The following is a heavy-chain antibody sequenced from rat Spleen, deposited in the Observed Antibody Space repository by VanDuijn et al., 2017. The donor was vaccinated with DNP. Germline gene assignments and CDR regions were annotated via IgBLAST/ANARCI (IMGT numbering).Heavy chain of an antibody. CDR2: ISSGGST. D-gene: IGHD1-1*01. Sequence: QVQLKESGPGLVQPSQTLSLTCTVSGFSLTSYGVSWVRQPPGKGLEWIAAISSGGSTYYNSALKSRLSISRDTSKSKVFLKMNSLQPEDRAIYFCTRLTVPFDYWGQGVMVTVSS. V-gene: IGHV2S12*01. J-gene: IGHJ2*01. CDR1: GFSLTSYG. CDR3: TRLTVPFDY.